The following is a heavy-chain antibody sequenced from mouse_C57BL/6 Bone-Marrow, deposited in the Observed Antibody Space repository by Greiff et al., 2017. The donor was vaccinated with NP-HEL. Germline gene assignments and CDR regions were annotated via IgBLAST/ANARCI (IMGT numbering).Heavy chain of an antibody. CDR3: ARRFSSITTVYYFDY. CDR1: GYTFTSYW. Sequence: QVQLKQPGAELVKPGASVKLSCKASGYTFTSYWMHWVKQRPGQGLEWIGMIHPNSGSTNYNEKFKSKATLTVDKSSSTAYMQLSSLTSEDSAVYYCARRFSSITTVYYFDYWGQGTTLTVSS. D-gene: IGHD1-1*01. CDR2: IHPNSGST. V-gene: IGHV1-64*01. J-gene: IGHJ2*01.